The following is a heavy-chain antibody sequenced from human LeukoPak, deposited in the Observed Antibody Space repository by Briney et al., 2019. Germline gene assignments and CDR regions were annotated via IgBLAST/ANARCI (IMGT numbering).Heavy chain of an antibody. Sequence: GGSLRLSCAASGFTFSNAWMSWVRQAPGTGLEWVGRIKRKTDGGTTDYAAPVKDRFTISRDDSKNTLYLQMNSLKIDNTAIYSCTTILTPGNSYSHSWGPGTLVTVSS. CDR1: GFTFSNAW. D-gene: IGHD5-18*01. J-gene: IGHJ4*02. CDR3: TTILTPGNSYSHS. V-gene: IGHV3-15*01. CDR2: IKRKTDGGTT.